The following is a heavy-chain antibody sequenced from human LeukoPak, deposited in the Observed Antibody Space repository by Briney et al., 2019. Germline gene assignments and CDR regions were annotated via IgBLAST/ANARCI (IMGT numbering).Heavy chain of an antibody. D-gene: IGHD2-2*01. CDR2: ISGSGGST. CDR3: AKSRGPAATNYYYYGMDV. J-gene: IGHJ6*02. V-gene: IGHV3-23*01. CDR1: GFTFSSYA. Sequence: GGSLRLSCAASGFTFSSYAMSWVRQAPGKGLEWVSAISGSGGSTYYADSVKGRFTISRDNSKNTLYLQMNSLRAEDTAVYYCAKSRGPAATNYYYYGMDVWGQGTTVTVS.